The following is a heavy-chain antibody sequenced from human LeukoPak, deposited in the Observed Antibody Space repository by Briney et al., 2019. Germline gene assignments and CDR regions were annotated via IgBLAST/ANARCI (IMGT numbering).Heavy chain of an antibody. D-gene: IGHD5-18*01. Sequence: GGSLRLSCAASGFTSNSYGMHLVRQAPGKGLGWVSFIRYDGSNQYYADSVKGRFSISRDNSNNTLYLQMNSLTPEDTAVYFCARGYGESHFDYWGQGTLVTVSS. J-gene: IGHJ4*02. CDR3: ARGYGESHFDY. CDR2: IRYDGSNQ. V-gene: IGHV3-30*02. CDR1: GFTSNSYG.